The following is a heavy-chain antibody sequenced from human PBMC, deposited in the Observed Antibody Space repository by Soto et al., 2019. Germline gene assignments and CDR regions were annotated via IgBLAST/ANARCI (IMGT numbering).Heavy chain of an antibody. CDR3: ARRYIAAPATAFDL. Sequence: VESLNISCPGSGYRFSRYSLHWVRQLPWKGLESVGIIYPADSDTRYSPSFQGQVTISADKTISTTYLQWSSLEASDNDMYFCARRYIAAPATAFDLWGQGTPVTVSA. J-gene: IGHJ4*02. CDR2: IYPADSDT. V-gene: IGHV5-51*01. CDR1: GYRFSRYS. D-gene: IGHD6-13*01.